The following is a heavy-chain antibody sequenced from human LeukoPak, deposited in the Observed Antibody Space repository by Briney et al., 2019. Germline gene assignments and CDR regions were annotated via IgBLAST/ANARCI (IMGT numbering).Heavy chain of an antibody. CDR1: GYTFTSYG. J-gene: IGHJ4*02. V-gene: IGHV1-18*01. CDR3: ARDPTAADSSGLGGEDYFDY. D-gene: IGHD3-22*01. CDR2: ISAYNGNT. Sequence: GASVKVSCKASGYTFTSYGISWVRQAPGQGLEWMGWISAYNGNTSHAQKLQGRVTITTDTSTSTAYMELRSLRSDDTAVYYCARDPTAADSSGLGGEDYFDYWGQGTLVTVSS.